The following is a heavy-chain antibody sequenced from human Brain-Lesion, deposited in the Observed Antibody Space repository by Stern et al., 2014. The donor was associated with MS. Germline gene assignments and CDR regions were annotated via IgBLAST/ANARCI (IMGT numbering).Heavy chain of an antibody. CDR3: GRVDRKFGYDLGAPFYFHYVMDV. CDR2: NDSSGST. D-gene: IGHD4/OR15-4a*01. J-gene: IGHJ6*02. Sequence: QMQLVQSGPGLVKPSETLSLPCTVSGDSFSPYFWTWIPQPPGKGLVWIGHNDSSGSTNYNPSLKSRVSISVVTSKNQFSLKLRSLTAADTALYFCGRVDRKFGYDLGAPFYFHYVMDVWGHGTKVIVSS. V-gene: IGHV4-59*01. CDR1: GDSFSPYF.